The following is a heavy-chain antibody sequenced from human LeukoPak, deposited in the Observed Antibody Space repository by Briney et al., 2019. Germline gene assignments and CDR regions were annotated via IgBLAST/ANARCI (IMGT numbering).Heavy chain of an antibody. CDR3: ARLRGIAAAGGWFDA. CDR1: GYTFTGYY. CDR2: INPNSGGT. D-gene: IGHD6-13*01. V-gene: IGHV1-2*02. J-gene: IGHJ5*02. Sequence: ASVKVSCKASGYTFTGYYMHWVRQAPGQGLEWMGWINPNSGGTNYAQKFQGRVTMTRDTSISTAYMELSRLRSDDTAVYYCARLRGIAAAGGWFDAWGQGTLVTVSS.